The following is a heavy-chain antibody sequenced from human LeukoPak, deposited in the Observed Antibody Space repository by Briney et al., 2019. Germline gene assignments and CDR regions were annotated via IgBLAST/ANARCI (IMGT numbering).Heavy chain of an antibody. CDR1: GFTFSRYA. D-gene: IGHD4-17*01. CDR3: SSRGFTVTTPFDY. CDR2: ISNSGST. J-gene: IGHJ4*02. V-gene: IGHV3-23*01. Sequence: GGSLRLSCAASGFTFSRYAMSWVRQAPGKGLQWVSTISNSGSTYYADSVKGRFTISRDNSKNALYLQVNSLRADDTALYYCSSRGFTVTTPFDYWGQGTLVTVSS.